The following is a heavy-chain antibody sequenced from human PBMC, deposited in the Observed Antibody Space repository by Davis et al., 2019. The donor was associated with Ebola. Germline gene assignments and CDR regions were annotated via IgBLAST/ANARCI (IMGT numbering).Heavy chain of an antibody. CDR2: ISGSGGST. V-gene: IGHV3-23*01. CDR3: ARDWEYTTTFEWGLARRGYYGMDV. D-gene: IGHD1-26*01. CDR1: GFIFRNYV. Sequence: GGSLRLSCETSGFIFRNYVMSWVRQAPGKGLEWVSAISGSGGSTYYADSVKGRFTISRDSSKNTLYLQMHSLRAEDTAVYYCARDWEYTTTFEWGLARRGYYGMDVWGKGTTVTVSS. J-gene: IGHJ6*04.